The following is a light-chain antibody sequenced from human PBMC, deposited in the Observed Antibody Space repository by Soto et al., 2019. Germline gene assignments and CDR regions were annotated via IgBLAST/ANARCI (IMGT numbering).Light chain of an antibody. CDR2: EVS. CDR3: SSSAGSNNLV. V-gene: IGLV2-8*01. CDR1: SSDVGGYNY. J-gene: IGLJ2*01. Sequence: QSALTQPPSASGSPGQSVTISCTGTSSDVGGYNYVSWYQQHPGKAPKLMIYEVSKRASGVPDRFSGSKSGNTASLTVSGLQAEDEGDYYCSSSAGSNNLVFGGGTKLTVL.